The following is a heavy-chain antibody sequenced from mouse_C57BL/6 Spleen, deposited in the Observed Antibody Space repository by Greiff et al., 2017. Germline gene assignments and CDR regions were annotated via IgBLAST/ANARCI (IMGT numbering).Heavy chain of an antibody. D-gene: IGHD1-1*01. V-gene: IGHV5-6*01. CDR2: ISPGGGYT. CDR1: GFTFSSYC. CDR3: ARGEYSSLGAMDD. J-gene: IGHJ4*01. Sequence: EVQLLESGADLVKPGASVKLSCTASGFTFSSYCMSWVRQTPDKGLEWVGNISPGGGYTNYPDSVKGRVTMTGDKATSTAYLQMSSLKSEDTAMYYCARGEYSSLGAMDDWGQGTSVTVSS.